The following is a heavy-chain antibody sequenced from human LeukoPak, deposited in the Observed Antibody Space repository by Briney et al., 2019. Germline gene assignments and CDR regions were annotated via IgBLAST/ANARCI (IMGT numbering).Heavy chain of an antibody. CDR2: IYSGGST. V-gene: IGHV3-53*01. CDR1: GFTVSSNY. J-gene: IGHJ4*02. D-gene: IGHD3-22*01. Sequence: PGGSLRLSCAASGFTVSSNYMSWVRQAPGKGLEWVSVIYSGGSTYYADSVKGRFTISRDNSKNTLYLQMNSLRAEDTAVYYCARERTDSSGYYPYFDYWGQGTLVTVSS. CDR3: ARERTDSSGYYPYFDY.